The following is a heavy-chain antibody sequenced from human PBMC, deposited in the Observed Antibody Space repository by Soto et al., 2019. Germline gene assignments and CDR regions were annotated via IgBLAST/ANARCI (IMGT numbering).Heavy chain of an antibody. J-gene: IGHJ2*01. CDR3: AKEASVPSFGEFWFFDL. CDR1: GFTFPNYG. CDR2: VSGDGFTA. Sequence: EVQLLGSGGGLVQPGGSLSVSWDGSGFTFPNYGMTWVRQAPGHGLEWVSSVSGDGFTAYYADSVKGRFTISRDNSKNTVYVQMNSLRAEDTAVYYCAKEASVPSFGEFWFFDLWGRGTPVTVSS. D-gene: IGHD3-10*01. V-gene: IGHV3-23*01.